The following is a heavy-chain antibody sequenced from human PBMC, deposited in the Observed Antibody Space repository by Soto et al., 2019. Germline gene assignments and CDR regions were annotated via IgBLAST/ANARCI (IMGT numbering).Heavy chain of an antibody. D-gene: IGHD3-22*01. CDR1: GFTFSNAW. J-gene: IGHJ4*02. CDR3: AKDPQDSSGYYLNYFDY. Sequence: PGGSLRLSCAASGFTFSNAWMSWVRQAPGKGLEWVSAISGSGGSTYYADSVKGRFTISRDNSKNTLYLQMNSLRAEDTAVYYCAKDPQDSSGYYLNYFDYWGQGTLVTVSS. CDR2: ISGSGGST. V-gene: IGHV3-23*01.